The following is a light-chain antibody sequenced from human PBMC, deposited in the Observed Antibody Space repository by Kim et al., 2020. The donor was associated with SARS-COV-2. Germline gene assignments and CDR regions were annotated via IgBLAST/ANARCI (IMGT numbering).Light chain of an antibody. J-gene: IGKJ4*01. V-gene: IGKV3-15*01. CDR3: QQYNTWPPFT. CDR1: QSVSSS. Sequence: SPGERATLSCRASQSVSSSVAWYQHKPGQAPRLLIYGASTRATGIAARFSGSGSGTEFTLTISSLQSEDFAVYYCQQYNTWPPFTFGGGTKVDIK. CDR2: GAS.